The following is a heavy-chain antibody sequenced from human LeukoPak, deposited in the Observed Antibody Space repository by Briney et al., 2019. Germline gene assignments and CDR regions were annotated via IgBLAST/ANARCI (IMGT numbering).Heavy chain of an antibody. CDR1: VGSVSSGSYY. Sequence: SETLSLTCTVSVGSVSSGSYYWSWIRQPPGKGLEWIGYIYYSGSTNYNPSLKSRVTISVDASKNQFSLKLGSATAADTAVYYCARGMVVTAYFDYWGQGTLVTVSS. CDR2: IYYSGST. J-gene: IGHJ4*02. V-gene: IGHV4-61*01. D-gene: IGHD2-21*02. CDR3: ARGMVVTAYFDY.